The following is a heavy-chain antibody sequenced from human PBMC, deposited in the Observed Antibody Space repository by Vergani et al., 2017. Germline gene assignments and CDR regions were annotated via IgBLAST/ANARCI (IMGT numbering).Heavy chain of an antibody. CDR2: IYYSGST. J-gene: IGHJ6*02. V-gene: IGHV4-39*01. D-gene: IGHD2-21*02. Sequence: QLQLQESGPGLVKPSATLSLTCSVSGASIRSSSYYWGWIRQPPGKGLEWIGSIYYSGSTHYKPSLKSRVTISVDTSKNQFSLKLSSVTAADTAVYYCARHLAYCGGDCYPYYYGMDVWGQGP. CDR3: ARHLAYCGGDCYPYYYGMDV. CDR1: GASIRSSSYY.